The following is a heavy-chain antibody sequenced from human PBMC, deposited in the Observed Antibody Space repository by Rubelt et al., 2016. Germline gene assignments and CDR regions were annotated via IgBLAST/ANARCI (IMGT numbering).Heavy chain of an antibody. Sequence: QVQLQQWGAGLLKPSETLSLTCAVYGRSLSAFSWSWIRQPPGKGLEWIGENNHSGSTNYNPSPKSGVTMSVDTASNQLSLRLSAVTAADTAVYYCASRSPAADYWGQGILVTVSS. CDR2: NNHSGST. D-gene: IGHD2-15*01. J-gene: IGHJ4*02. CDR1: GRSLSAFS. V-gene: IGHV4-34*01. CDR3: ASRSPAADY.